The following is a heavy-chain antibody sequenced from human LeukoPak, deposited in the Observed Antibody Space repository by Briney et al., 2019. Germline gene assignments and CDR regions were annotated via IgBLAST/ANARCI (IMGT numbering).Heavy chain of an antibody. V-gene: IGHV1-2*02. J-gene: IGHJ5*02. D-gene: IGHD3-3*01. Sequence: PMASVKVSCKASGYIFTGYYMHWVRQAPGQGLEWMGWINPNSGDTNYAQKFQGRVTMTRDTSISTAYMELSRLRSDDTAVYYCARAPLVTIFGVLTNNWFDPWGQGTLVTVSS. CDR2: INPNSGDT. CDR1: GYIFTGYY. CDR3: ARAPLVTIFGVLTNNWFDP.